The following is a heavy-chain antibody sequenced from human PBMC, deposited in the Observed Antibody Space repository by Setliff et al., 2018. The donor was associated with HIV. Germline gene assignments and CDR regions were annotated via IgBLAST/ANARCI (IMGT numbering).Heavy chain of an antibody. D-gene: IGHD6-13*01. CDR1: GFTFSDYY. J-gene: IGHJ3*02. CDR3: ARDRVGSWYSRAFDI. V-gene: IGHV1-18*04. Sequence: ASVKVSCKASGFTFSDYYMHWVRQAPGQGLEWMGWVRPYNADKNYAQKLQGRVTMTTDTSTSTAYMELRSLRSDDTAVYYCARDRVGSWYSRAFDIWGQGTMVTVSS. CDR2: VRPYNADK.